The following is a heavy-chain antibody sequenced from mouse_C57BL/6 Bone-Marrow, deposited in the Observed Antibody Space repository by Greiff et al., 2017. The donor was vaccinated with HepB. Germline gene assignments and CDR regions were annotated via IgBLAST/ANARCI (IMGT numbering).Heavy chain of an antibody. Sequence: VQLKESGGGLVKPGGSLKLSCAASGFTFSSYAMSWVRQTPEKRLEWVATISDGGSYTYYPDNVKGRFTISRDNAKNNLYLQMSHLKSEDTAMYYCARVHYGSLYYFDYWGQGTTLTVSS. D-gene: IGHD1-1*01. CDR3: ARVHYGSLYYFDY. V-gene: IGHV5-4*01. CDR1: GFTFSSYA. J-gene: IGHJ2*01. CDR2: ISDGGSYT.